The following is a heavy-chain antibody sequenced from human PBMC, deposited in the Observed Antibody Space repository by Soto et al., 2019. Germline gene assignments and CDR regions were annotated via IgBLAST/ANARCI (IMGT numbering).Heavy chain of an antibody. CDR2: INHSGST. CDR3: AHDFLFGYSTSYYYYTAV. V-gene: IGHV4-34*01. D-gene: IGHD3-3*01. CDR1: GGSFSGYY. J-gene: IGHJ6*03. Sequence: PSETLSLTCAVYGGSFSGYYWSWIRQPPGKGLEWIGEINHSGSTNYNPYLKSRVTISVDTSKNQFSLKLSSVTAADTAVYYCAHDFLFGYSTSYYYYTAVWGTGTTVTGSS.